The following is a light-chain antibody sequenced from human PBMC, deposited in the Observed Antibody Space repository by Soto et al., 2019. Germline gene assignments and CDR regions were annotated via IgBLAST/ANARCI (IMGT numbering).Light chain of an antibody. J-gene: IGKJ4*01. CDR1: QSISSW. V-gene: IGKV1-5*03. CDR3: QQYNSYPT. Sequence: DIQMTQSPSTLSASVGDRVTITCRASQSISSWLAWYQQKPGKAPKLLIYKASSLESGVPSRFSGSGSGTEFPLTISSLQPDDFATYYCQQYNSYPTFGGRTKVEIK. CDR2: KAS.